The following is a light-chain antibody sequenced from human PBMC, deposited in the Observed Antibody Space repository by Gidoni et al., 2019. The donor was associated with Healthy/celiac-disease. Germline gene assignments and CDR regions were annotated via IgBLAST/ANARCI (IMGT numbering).Light chain of an antibody. J-gene: IGKJ1*01. V-gene: IGKV1-5*01. CDR2: DAS. CDR3: QQYNSYSRT. CDR1: HRISTW. Sequence: IQMTRSPSTLSASLADRVTIPRRASHRISTWLAWYQQKPGKAPQLLIHDASSLESGVPSRFSGSGSGTEFTLTISSLQPDDFATYYCQQYNSYSRTFGQGTKVEIK.